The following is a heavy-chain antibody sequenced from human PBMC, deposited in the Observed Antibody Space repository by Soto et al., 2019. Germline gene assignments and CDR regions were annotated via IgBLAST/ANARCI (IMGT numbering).Heavy chain of an antibody. CDR1: GFTFSSYG. J-gene: IGHJ4*02. CDR3: AKDYAWFGEKYFDY. CDR2: ISYDGSNK. Sequence: GFPRLFCAASGFTFSSYGMHWVRQAPGKGLEWVAVISYDGSNKYYADSVKGRFTISRDNSKNTLYLQMNSLRAEDTAVYYCAKDYAWFGEKYFDYWGQGTLVTVSS. D-gene: IGHD3-10*01. V-gene: IGHV3-30*18.